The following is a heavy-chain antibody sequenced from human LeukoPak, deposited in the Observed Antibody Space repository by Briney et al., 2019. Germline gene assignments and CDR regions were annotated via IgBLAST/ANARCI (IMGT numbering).Heavy chain of an antibody. D-gene: IGHD2-21*01. CDR3: ARVIPDYYFDY. CDR1: GGSVSSRTYY. V-gene: IGHV4-61*01. Sequence: PSETLSLTCTVSGGSVSSRTYYWSWIRQPPGKGLEWIGYIYYSGSTNYNPSLKSRVTISVDTSKNQFSLKLSSVTAADTDLYYCARVIPDYYFDYWGQGTLVTVSS. J-gene: IGHJ4*02. CDR2: IYYSGST.